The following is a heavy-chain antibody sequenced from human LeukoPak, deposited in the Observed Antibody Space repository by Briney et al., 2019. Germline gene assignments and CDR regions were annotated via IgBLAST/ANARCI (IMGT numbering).Heavy chain of an antibody. D-gene: IGHD4-17*01. CDR2: IYYSGST. V-gene: IGHV4-39*07. Sequence: SETLSLTCTVSGGSISSSSYYWGWIRQPPGKGLEWIGSIYYSGSTYYNPSLKSRVTISVDTSKNQFSLKLSSVTAADTAVYYCASGYGDYGGYFDYWGQGTLVTVSS. CDR1: GGSISSSSYY. J-gene: IGHJ4*02. CDR3: ASGYGDYGGYFDY.